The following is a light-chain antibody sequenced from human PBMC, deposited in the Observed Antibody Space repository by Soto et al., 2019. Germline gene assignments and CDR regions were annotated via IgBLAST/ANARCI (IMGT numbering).Light chain of an antibody. Sequence: QSVLTQPASVSGSPGQSITISCTGTSSDVGSYTLVSWYQQHTGKAPKLMMYEVSKRPSGVSNRFSGSKSGNTASLTISGLQAEDEADYYCCSYAGNYVFGTGTKLTVL. CDR3: CSYAGNYV. V-gene: IGLV2-23*02. CDR1: SSDVGSYTL. J-gene: IGLJ1*01. CDR2: EVS.